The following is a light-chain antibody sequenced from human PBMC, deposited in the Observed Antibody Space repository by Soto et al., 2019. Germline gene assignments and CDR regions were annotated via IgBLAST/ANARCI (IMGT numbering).Light chain of an antibody. V-gene: IGKV3-15*01. Sequence: EIVMTQSPGTLSLSPCERSTLSCRASQSVSNNYLAWYQQKPGQAPRLLIYGASTRATGIPARFSGSGSGTEFTLTISSLQSEDFAVYYCQQYNNWPTFGQGTKVDIK. J-gene: IGKJ1*01. CDR1: QSVSNN. CDR2: GAS. CDR3: QQYNNWPT.